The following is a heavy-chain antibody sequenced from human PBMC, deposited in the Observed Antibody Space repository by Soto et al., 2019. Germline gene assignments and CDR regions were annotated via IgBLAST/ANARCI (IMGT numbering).Heavy chain of an antibody. D-gene: IGHD3-9*01. CDR2: ISNDGSKK. CDR1: GFTFRSYA. J-gene: IGHJ4*02. CDR3: ASAHKDYDILTGYSTHFDY. V-gene: IGHV3-30-3*01. Sequence: GGSLRLSCAASGFTFRSYAMHWVRQAPGKGLEWVAVISNDGSKKYYADSVKGRFTISRDNSKNTLYLRMNNLAAGDSAVYYCASAHKDYDILTGYSTHFDYWGQGTLVTVSS.